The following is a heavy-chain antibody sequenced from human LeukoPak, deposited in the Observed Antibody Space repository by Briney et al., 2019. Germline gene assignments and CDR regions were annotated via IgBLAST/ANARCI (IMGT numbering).Heavy chain of an antibody. CDR1: GGSISSGGYY. J-gene: IGHJ3*02. V-gene: IGHV4-31*03. CDR3: ARDSRGGYTAIDAFDI. CDR2: IYYSGST. Sequence: PSETLSLTCTVSGGSISSGGYYWSWIRQHPGKGLEWIGYIYYSGSTYYNPSFKSRVTISVDTSKNQFSLKLSSVTAADTAVYYCARDSRGGYTAIDAFDIWGQGTMVTVSS. D-gene: IGHD5-12*01.